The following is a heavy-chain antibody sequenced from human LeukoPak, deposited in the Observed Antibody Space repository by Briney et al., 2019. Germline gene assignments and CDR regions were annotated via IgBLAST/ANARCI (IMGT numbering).Heavy chain of an antibody. CDR2: ISFDGSNK. CDR3: ARVSPAYDFWSGYYGSRHYYGMDV. CDR1: GLTFSSYA. V-gene: IGHV3-30-3*01. J-gene: IGHJ6*02. D-gene: IGHD3-3*01. Sequence: GGSLRLSCAASGLTFSSYAMHWVRQAPGKGLEWVAVISFDGSNKYYADSVKGRFTISRDNSKSTLFLQMNSLRAEDTAVYYCARVSPAYDFWSGYYGSRHYYGMDVWGQGTTVTVSS.